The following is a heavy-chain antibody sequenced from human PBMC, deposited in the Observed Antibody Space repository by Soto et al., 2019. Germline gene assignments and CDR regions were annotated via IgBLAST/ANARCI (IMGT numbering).Heavy chain of an antibody. D-gene: IGHD3-10*01. J-gene: IGHJ4*02. CDR1: VGYVSRGRYS. CDR2: IYYSGST. V-gene: IGHV4-31*11. Sequence: ALCVGYVSRGRYSWSWYNQHTGKGLEWIGYIYYSGSTYYNPSLKSRVTISVDTSKNQFSLKLSSVTAADTAVYYCARIPVSQLFLDYWGQGTLVTVSS. CDR3: ARIPVSQLFLDY.